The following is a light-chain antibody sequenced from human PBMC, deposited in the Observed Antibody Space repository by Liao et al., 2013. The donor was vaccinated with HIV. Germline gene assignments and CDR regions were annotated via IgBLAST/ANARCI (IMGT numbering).Light chain of an antibody. J-gene: IGLJ3*02. CDR3: QVWDSTSDHRV. V-gene: IGLV3-21*01. Sequence: SYELTQPPSVSVAPGMTARITCGGDIITSKRVHWYQQQPGQAPVLVISYDSERPSGIPERFSGSNPGTTATLTISRVEAGDEADYYCQVWDSTSDHRVFGGGTKLTVV. CDR2: YDS. CDR1: IITSKR.